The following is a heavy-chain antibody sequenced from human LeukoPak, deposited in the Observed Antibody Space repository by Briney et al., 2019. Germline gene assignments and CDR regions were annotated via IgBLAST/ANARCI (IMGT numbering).Heavy chain of an antibody. CDR1: GGSISRAEYH. Sequence: PSQTLSLTCTVSGGSISRAEYHWRWIRQSAGKGLEWIGRIYGSGSANYISSLKSRVTISVDTSKNQFSLRLNSVTAADTALYFCARDSSYGSGSYDYFDYWGQGILVTVSS. D-gene: IGHD3-10*01. CDR3: ARDSSYGSGSYDYFDY. V-gene: IGHV4-61*02. J-gene: IGHJ4*02. CDR2: IYGSGSA.